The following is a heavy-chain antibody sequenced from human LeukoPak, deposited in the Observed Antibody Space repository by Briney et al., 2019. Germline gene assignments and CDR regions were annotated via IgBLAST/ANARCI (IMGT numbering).Heavy chain of an antibody. D-gene: IGHD6-13*01. V-gene: IGHV1-69*05. CDR2: IIPIFGTA. CDR1: GGTFTSYA. J-gene: IGHJ3*02. Sequence: ASVKVSCKASGGTFTSYAISWVRQAPGQGLEWMGGIIPIFGTANYARKFQGRATITTDESTSTAYMELSSLRSEDTAVYYCARDRSSWYLDAFDIWGQGTMVTVSS. CDR3: ARDRSSWYLDAFDI.